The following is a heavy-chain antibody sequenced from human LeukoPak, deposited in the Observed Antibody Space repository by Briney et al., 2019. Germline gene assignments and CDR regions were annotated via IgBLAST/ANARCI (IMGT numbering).Heavy chain of an antibody. CDR3: AREKHGYSYGYDYYYYGMDV. Sequence: ASVKVSCKASGYTFTSCGISWVRQAPGQGLEWMGWISAYNGNTNYAQKLQGRVTMTTDTSTSTAYMELRSLRSDDTAVYYCAREKHGYSYGYDYYYYGMDVWGQGTAVTVSS. J-gene: IGHJ6*02. D-gene: IGHD5-18*01. V-gene: IGHV1-18*01. CDR1: GYTFTSCG. CDR2: ISAYNGNT.